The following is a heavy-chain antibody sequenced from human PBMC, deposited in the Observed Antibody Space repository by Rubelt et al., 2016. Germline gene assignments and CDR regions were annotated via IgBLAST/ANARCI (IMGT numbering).Heavy chain of an antibody. V-gene: IGHV4-39*01. CDR1: SDSITRSAYY. J-gene: IGHJ4*02. CDR3: ARHDYYDTSGYPY. Sequence: QLQERGAGLLKPSETLSLTCTVSSDSITRSAYYWVWIRQPPGKGLEWIGSIYYSGSTYYNPSLKSRTTISVDTSKNQFSLNLRSVTAADTAVYYCARHDYYDTSGYPYWGQGTLVTVSS. CDR2: IYYSGST. D-gene: IGHD3-22*01.